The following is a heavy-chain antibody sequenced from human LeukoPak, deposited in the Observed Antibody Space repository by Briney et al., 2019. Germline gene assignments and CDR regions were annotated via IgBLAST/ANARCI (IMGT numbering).Heavy chain of an antibody. CDR1: RFTFNTYW. Sequence: GGSLRLSCAASRFTFNTYWMHWVRQAPGKGLVWVSRSNSDGSSTGYADSVKGRFTISRDNAKNTLYLQMNSLRAEDTAVYYCVRGSRGYSYGELDYWGQGTLVTVSS. CDR2: SNSDGSST. D-gene: IGHD5-18*01. CDR3: VRGSRGYSYGELDY. V-gene: IGHV3-74*01. J-gene: IGHJ4*02.